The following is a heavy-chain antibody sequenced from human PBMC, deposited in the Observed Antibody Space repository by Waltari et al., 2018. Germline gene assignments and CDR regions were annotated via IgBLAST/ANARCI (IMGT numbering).Heavy chain of an antibody. V-gene: IGHV4-39*07. Sequence: QLQLQESGPGLVKPSETLSLTCTVSGGSISSSSYYWGWIRQPPGKGLEWIGSIYYSGSTYYNPSLKSRVTISIDTSKNQFSLKLSSVTAADTAVYYCARDQDGPPSGSYFSASDWGQGTLVTVSS. CDR1: GGSISSSSYY. J-gene: IGHJ4*02. CDR3: ARDQDGPPSGSYFSASD. CDR2: IYYSGST. D-gene: IGHD1-26*01.